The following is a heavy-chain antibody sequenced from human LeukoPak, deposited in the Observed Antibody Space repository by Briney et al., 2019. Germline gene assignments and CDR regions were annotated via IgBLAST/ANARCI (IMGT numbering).Heavy chain of an antibody. Sequence: SETLSLTCTVSGGSISSSSYYWGWIRQPPGKGLEWIGSIYCSGSTYYNPSLKSRVTISVDTSKNQFSLKLSSVTAADTAVYYCARHGIQLWVYYFDYWSQGTLVTVSS. D-gene: IGHD5-18*01. CDR1: GGSISSSSYY. CDR3: ARHGIQLWVYYFDY. J-gene: IGHJ4*02. V-gene: IGHV4-39*01. CDR2: IYCSGST.